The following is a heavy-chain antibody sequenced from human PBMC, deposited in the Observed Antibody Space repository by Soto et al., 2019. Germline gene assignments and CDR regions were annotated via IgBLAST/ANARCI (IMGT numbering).Heavy chain of an antibody. CDR1: GFTFSSYA. CDR2: ISGSGGST. V-gene: IGHV3-23*01. D-gene: IGHD3-22*01. J-gene: IGHJ4*02. Sequence: EVQLLESGGGLVQPGGSLRLSCAASGFTFSSYAMSWVRQAPGKGLEWVSAISGSGGSTYYADSVKGRFTISRDNSKNTPYLQMNSLRAEDTGVYYCAKGQWGGYYDSSGRNPFDYWGQGTLVTVSS. CDR3: AKGQWGGYYDSSGRNPFDY.